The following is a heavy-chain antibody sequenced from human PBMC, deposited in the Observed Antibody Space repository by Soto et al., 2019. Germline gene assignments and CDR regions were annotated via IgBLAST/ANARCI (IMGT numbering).Heavy chain of an antibody. CDR1: GYPFTDYF. CDR3: ARELYSCGGDCPYYMDY. D-gene: IGHD2-21*02. Sequence: VASVKVSCKTSGYPFTDYFIHWVRQAPGQGLEWMGIISLYHHSTSYAQKFQGRLTVTADTSTTTVYMDLSSLTSEDSAVYWCARELYSCGGDCPYYMDYWGQGTLVTVSS. V-gene: IGHV1-46*01. CDR2: ISLYHHST. J-gene: IGHJ4*02.